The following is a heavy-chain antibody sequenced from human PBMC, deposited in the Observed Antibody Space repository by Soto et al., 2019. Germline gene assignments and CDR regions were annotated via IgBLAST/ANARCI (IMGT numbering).Heavy chain of an antibody. D-gene: IGHD1-26*01. CDR3: ARDGGRHSGGIDY. CDR1: GGTFSSYS. V-gene: IGHV1-69*01. CDR2: IIPIFGTA. J-gene: IGHJ4*02. Sequence: QVQLVQSGAEVKKPGSSVKVSCKASGGTFSSYSINWLRQAPGQGLEWMGEIIPIFGTATYAQKFQGRVTITADESTSTAYMELSSLRSEDTAVYYCARDGGRHSGGIDYWGQGTLVTVSS.